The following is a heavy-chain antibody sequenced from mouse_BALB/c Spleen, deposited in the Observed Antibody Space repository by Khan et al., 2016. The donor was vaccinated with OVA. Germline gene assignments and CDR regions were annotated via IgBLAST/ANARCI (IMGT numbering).Heavy chain of an antibody. Sequence: EVELVVSGGDLVKPGGSLKLSCAASGFTFSNYGMSWVRQPPDKRLEWVATISSDGTYTYYPERVKGRFTISRNNAKNTLYLQMSSLKSEDTAMYYGTSHLTGSFAYWGQGTLVTVSA. CDR1: GFTFSNYG. D-gene: IGHD4-1*01. V-gene: IGHV5-6*01. J-gene: IGHJ3*01. CDR2: ISSDGTYT. CDR3: TSHLTGSFAY.